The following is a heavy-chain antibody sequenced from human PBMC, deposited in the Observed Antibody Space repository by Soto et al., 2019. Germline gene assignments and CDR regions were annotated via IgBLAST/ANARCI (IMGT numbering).Heavy chain of an antibody. CDR2: IAYDGSTQ. CDR3: ARGDLVGGVVDYYNMDV. CDR1: GFTFSRYA. J-gene: IGHJ6*02. Sequence: QVQVMESGGGVVQPGRSLRLSCAASGFTFSRYAMHWVSQAPGKGLEWVSVIAYDGSTQYYADSVKGRFTISRDNSKNTVNLQMNSLRAEDTAVYYCARGDLVGGVVDYYNMDVWGQGTTVTVSS. D-gene: IGHD3-10*01. V-gene: IGHV3-30*04.